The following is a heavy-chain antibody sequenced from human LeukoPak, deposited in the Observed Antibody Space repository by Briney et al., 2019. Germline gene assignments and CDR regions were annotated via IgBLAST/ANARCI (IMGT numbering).Heavy chain of an antibody. V-gene: IGHV4-38-2*02. J-gene: IGHJ4*02. D-gene: IGHD3/OR15-3a*01. CDR3: ARHGLRSRPFDY. CDR2: IYHSGST. CDR1: GYSISSGYY. Sequence: SETLSLTCTVSGYSISSGYYWGWIRQPPGKGLEWIGSIYHSGSTYYNPSLKSRVTISVDTSKNQFSLKLSSVTAADTAVYYCARHGLRSRPFDYWGQGTLVTVSS.